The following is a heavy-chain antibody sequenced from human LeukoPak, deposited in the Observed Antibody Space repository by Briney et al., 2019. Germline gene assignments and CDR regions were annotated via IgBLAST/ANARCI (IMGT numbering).Heavy chain of an antibody. J-gene: IGHJ4*02. V-gene: IGHV4-38-2*02. Sequence: PSETLSLTCTVSDYSISSGFYWGWIRQPPGKGLEWPGSIHHSGTTHYNPSLMSRVTISVDTSKNHISLKVTSVTASDTAVYYCARDDSDFAYWGQGTLVTVSS. CDR2: IHHSGTT. CDR3: ARDDSDFAY. D-gene: IGHD4-11*01. CDR1: DYSISSGFY.